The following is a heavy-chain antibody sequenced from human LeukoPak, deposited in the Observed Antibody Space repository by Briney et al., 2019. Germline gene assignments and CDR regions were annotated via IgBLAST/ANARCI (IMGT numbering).Heavy chain of an antibody. CDR2: ISYDGSHK. V-gene: IGHV3-30*18. CDR3: AKDSYDSSLYAGFDP. D-gene: IGHD3-22*01. Sequence: GGSLRLSCAASGFTFDSYAMHWVRQAPGKGLEGVAVISYDGSHKYYADSVKGRFTISRDNSKNTLYLQMNSLIPEDTAVYYCAKDSYDSSLYAGFDPWGQGTLVTVSS. J-gene: IGHJ5*02. CDR1: GFTFDSYA.